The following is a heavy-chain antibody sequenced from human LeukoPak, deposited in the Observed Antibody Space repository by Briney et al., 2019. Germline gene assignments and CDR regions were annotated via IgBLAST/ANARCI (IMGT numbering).Heavy chain of an antibody. CDR1: GFTLSTYS. D-gene: IGHD3-16*01. J-gene: IGHJ6*03. V-gene: IGHV3-48*01. Sequence: PGGSLRLSCVASGFTLSTYSMNWVRQAPGKGLEWVSYLSGSRGTIYYADSVKGRFTISRDIAKNSLYLHMNSPIAEDTAVYYCARRSEFGVLYYMDIWGKGTTVTASS. CDR2: LSGSRGTI. CDR3: ARRSEFGVLYYMDI.